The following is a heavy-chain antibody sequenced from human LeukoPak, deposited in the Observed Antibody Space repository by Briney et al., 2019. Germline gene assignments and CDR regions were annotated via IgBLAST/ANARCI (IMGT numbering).Heavy chain of an antibody. Sequence: SETLSLTCSVSGGSTSGSYWSWIRQPPGKGLQWIGYIHYTGSTNYNPSLKSRVTISIDTPKNQVSLRVTSMTAADTAVYYCARTGYGRDYCGMDVWGQGTTVTVSS. CDR3: ARTGYGRDYCGMDV. J-gene: IGHJ6*02. D-gene: IGHD1-26*01. V-gene: IGHV4-59*01. CDR1: GGSTSGSY. CDR2: IHYTGST.